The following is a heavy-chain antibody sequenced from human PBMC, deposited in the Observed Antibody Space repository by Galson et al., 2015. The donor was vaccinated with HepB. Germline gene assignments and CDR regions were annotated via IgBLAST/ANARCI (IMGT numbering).Heavy chain of an antibody. CDR1: GGSIRSYY. J-gene: IGHJ4*02. Sequence: LSLTCTVSGGSIRSYYWSWIRQPPGKGLEWIGYIYYSGSTNYNPFLKSRVTISVDTSKNQFSLKLSSVTAADTAVYYCARKSYGSGSYLFDYWGQGTLVTVSS. CDR3: ARKSYGSGSYLFDY. V-gene: IGHV4-59*01. D-gene: IGHD3-10*01. CDR2: IYYSGST.